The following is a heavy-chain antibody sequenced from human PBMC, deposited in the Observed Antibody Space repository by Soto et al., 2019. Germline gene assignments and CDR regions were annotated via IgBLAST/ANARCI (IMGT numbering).Heavy chain of an antibody. Sequence: PGESLKICCKGSGYSFTSYWISWVRQMPGKGLEWMGRIDPSDSYTNYSPSFQGHVTISADKTISTAYLQWSSLKASDTAMYYCSSAQYYYDSSGYYHYGMAVWGQGTTVTVSS. CDR1: GYSFTSYW. V-gene: IGHV5-10-1*01. CDR2: IDPSDSYT. J-gene: IGHJ6*02. D-gene: IGHD3-22*01. CDR3: SSAQYYYDSSGYYHYGMAV.